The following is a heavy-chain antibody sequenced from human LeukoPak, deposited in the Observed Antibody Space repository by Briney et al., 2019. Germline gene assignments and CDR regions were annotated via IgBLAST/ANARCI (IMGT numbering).Heavy chain of an antibody. D-gene: IGHD3-16*02. V-gene: IGHV3-23*01. CDR2: ISGSGGST. CDR3: AKGGGYQPYYFDY. CDR1: GFTFSSYA. J-gene: IGHJ4*02. Sequence: GGSLRLSCAASGFTFSSYAMSWVRQAPGKGLEWVSAISGSGGSTYYADSVKGRFTISGDNSKNTLYLQMNSLRAEDTATYYCAKGGGYQPYYFDYWGQGTLVTVSS.